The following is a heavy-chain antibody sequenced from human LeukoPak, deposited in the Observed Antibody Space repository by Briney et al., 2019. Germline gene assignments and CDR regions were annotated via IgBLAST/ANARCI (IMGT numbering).Heavy chain of an antibody. CDR1: GYTFTSYG. D-gene: IGHD4-17*01. J-gene: IGHJ6*03. CDR2: IITYNGNT. V-gene: IGHV1-18*01. Sequence: ASVKVSCKTSGYTFTSYGLSWVRQAPGQGLEWMGCIITYNGNTYYSQKLQGRVTMTTDTSTSAAYMELRSLRSDDTAVYYCAKTTVTSEEYFYYYMDVWGKGTTVTVSS. CDR3: AKTTVTSEEYFYYYMDV.